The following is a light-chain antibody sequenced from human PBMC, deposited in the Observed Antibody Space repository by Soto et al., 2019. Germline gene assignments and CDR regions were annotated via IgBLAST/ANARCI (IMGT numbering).Light chain of an antibody. CDR1: SSDVGAYNY. V-gene: IGLV2-14*01. CDR2: EVR. CDR3: CAYAGINTVI. J-gene: IGLJ2*01. Sequence: QSALTQPASVSGSPGQSITISCTGTSSDVGAYNYVSWYQQHPGKAPKLMIYEVRNRPSGVSDRFSGSRSGNTASLTISGLQAEDESDYYCCAYAGINTVIFGGGTKLTVL.